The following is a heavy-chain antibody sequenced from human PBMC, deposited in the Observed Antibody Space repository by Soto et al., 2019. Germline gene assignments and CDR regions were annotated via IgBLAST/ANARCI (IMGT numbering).Heavy chain of an antibody. D-gene: IGHD2-21*02. J-gene: IGHJ4*02. CDR1: GGSISSGGYS. CDR3: ARAVVTATLVDYFDY. V-gene: IGHV4-30-2*01. Sequence: PSETLSLTCAVSGGSISSGGYSWSWIRQPPGKGLEWIGYIYHSVSTYYNPSLKSRVTISVDRSKNQFSLKLSSVTAADTAVFYCARAVVTATLVDYFDYWCQGALVTVSS. CDR2: IYHSVST.